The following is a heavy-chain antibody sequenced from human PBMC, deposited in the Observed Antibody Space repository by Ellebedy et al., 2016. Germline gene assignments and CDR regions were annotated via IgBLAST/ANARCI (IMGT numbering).Heavy chain of an antibody. CDR2: ISANGDKR. CDR3: RQGHYADY. V-gene: IGHV3-23*01. CDR1: GLTFSTFF. Sequence: GGSLRLXCAASGLTFSTFFMSWVRQAPGKGLECVATISANGDKRDLADSVQGRFTISRDNFRNTLHLQMNNLRGEDTAVYYCRQGHYADYWGQGTLVTVSS. D-gene: IGHD2-2*01. J-gene: IGHJ4*02.